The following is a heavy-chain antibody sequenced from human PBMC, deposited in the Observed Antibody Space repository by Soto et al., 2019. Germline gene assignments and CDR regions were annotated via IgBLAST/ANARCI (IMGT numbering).Heavy chain of an antibody. Sequence: QVQLVQSGAEVKKPGSSVNVSCKASGGTFSSYAINWVRQAPGQGLEWMGGIIRIFGTPDYAQRVQGRVTTTADASTSTAYMELSSLRSEDTAVYYCARQGSNEYYYDGMDVWGQGTTVTVSS. J-gene: IGHJ6*02. CDR1: GGTFSSYA. CDR3: ARQGSNEYYYDGMDV. CDR2: IIRIFGTP. D-gene: IGHD3-10*01. V-gene: IGHV1-69*12.